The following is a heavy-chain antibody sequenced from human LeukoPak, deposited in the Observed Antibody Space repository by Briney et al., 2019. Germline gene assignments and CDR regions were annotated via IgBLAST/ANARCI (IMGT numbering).Heavy chain of an antibody. CDR1: VGTFSSYA. CDR2: IIPILGIA. J-gene: IGHJ6*02. V-gene: IGHV1-69*04. D-gene: IGHD3-22*01. CDR3: ARDSSGLYYYYGMDV. Sequence: SVKVSCKASVGTFSSYAISWVRQAPGQGLEWMGRIIPILGIANYAQKFQGRVTITADKSTSTAYMELSSLRSEDTAVYYCARDSSGLYYYYGMDVWGQGTTVTVSS.